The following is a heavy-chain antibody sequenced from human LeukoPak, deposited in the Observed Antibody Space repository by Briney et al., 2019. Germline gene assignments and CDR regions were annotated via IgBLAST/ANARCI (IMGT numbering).Heavy chain of an antibody. D-gene: IGHD2-2*01. V-gene: IGHV4-61*02. J-gene: IGHJ4*02. CDR3: ARAPSRCATTSCLYFDY. Sequence: KPSETLSLTCTVSGGSISNGSYYWSWIRQPAGKGLEWIGRIYPSGSTNYNPSLKSRVTFSVDTSKNEFSLKLTSVTAADTAVYYCARAPSRCATTSCLYFDYWGQGTLVTVSS. CDR2: IYPSGST. CDR1: GGSISNGSYY.